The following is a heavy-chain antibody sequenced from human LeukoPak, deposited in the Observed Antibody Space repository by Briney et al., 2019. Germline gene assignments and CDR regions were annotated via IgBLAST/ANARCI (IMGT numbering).Heavy chain of an antibody. V-gene: IGHV3-30*02. J-gene: IGHJ4*02. CDR1: GFTFSTYG. D-gene: IGHD6-6*01. CDR2: IQTDGSIK. CDR3: ARAQYRSSYWFDY. Sequence: GGSLRLSCAASGFTFSTYGMHWVRQAPGKGLEWVAFIQTDGSIKYYADSVEGRFTISRDNSKNTLYLQMNSQRAGDMAMYYCARAQYRSSYWFDYSGQGALVTVSS.